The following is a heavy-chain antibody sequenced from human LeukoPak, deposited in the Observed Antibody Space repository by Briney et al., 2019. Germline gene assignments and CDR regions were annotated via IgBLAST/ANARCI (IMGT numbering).Heavy chain of an antibody. CDR1: GYTFTSYG. CDR2: IIPILGIA. Sequence: ASVKVSCKASGYTFTSYGISWVRQAPGQGLEWMGRIIPILGIANYAQKFQGRVTITADKSTSTAYMELSSLRSEDTAVYYCARVITNSGWYNWFDPWGQGTLVTVSS. J-gene: IGHJ5*02. D-gene: IGHD6-19*01. CDR3: ARVITNSGWYNWFDP. V-gene: IGHV1-69*04.